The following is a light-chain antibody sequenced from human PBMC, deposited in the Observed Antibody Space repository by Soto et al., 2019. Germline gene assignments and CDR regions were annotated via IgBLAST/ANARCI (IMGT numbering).Light chain of an antibody. CDR3: SSYAGRDSVV. V-gene: IGLV2-8*01. CDR2: EVT. J-gene: IGLJ1*01. Sequence: SALPHPPSASGAPGQSVTLSSPDPISGIGGTHYVSWYQQHPGKAPKLIIYEVTERPSGVPDRFSGSKSGNTASLTVSGRQAEDEGDYYCSSYAGRDSVVFGSGTKGIV. CDR1: ISGIGGTHY.